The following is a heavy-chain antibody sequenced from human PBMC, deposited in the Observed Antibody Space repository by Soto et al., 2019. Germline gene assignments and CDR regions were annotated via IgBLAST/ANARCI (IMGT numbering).Heavy chain of an antibody. Sequence: QVQLVQSGAEVKKPGSSVKVSCKASGGTFSSYAISWVRQAPGQGLEWMGGIIPIFGTANYAQKFQGRVTITADESTSTAYMELSSLRSEDTAVYYCASQNPRYSGSYMYYYYGMAVWGQGTTVTVSS. CDR1: GGTFSSYA. D-gene: IGHD1-26*01. J-gene: IGHJ6*02. CDR3: ASQNPRYSGSYMYYYYGMAV. V-gene: IGHV1-69*01. CDR2: IIPIFGTA.